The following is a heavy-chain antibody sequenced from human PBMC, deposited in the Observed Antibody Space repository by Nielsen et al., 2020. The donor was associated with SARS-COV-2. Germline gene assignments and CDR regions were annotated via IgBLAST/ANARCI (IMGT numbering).Heavy chain of an antibody. CDR3: AKDFHDYGDYVGETDYYYYGMDV. V-gene: IGHV3-23*01. J-gene: IGHJ6*02. Sequence: GESLKISCAASGFTFSSYAMSWVRQAPGKGLEWVSAISGSGGSTYYADSVKGRFTISRDNSKNTLYLQMNSLRAEDTAVYYCAKDFHDYGDYVGETDYYYYGMDVWGQGTTVTVSS. CDR1: GFTFSSYA. D-gene: IGHD4-17*01. CDR2: ISGSGGST.